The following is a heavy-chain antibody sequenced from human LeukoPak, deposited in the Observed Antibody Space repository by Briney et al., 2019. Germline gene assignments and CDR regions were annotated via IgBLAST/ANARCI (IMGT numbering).Heavy chain of an antibody. V-gene: IGHV1-2*02. CDR2: INPNSGGT. CDR1: GYTFTGYY. D-gene: IGHD3-22*01. Sequence: ASVKVSCKASGYTFTGYYMHWVRQAPGQGLEWMGWINPNSGGTNYAQKFQGRATMTRDTSISTAYMELSRLRSDDTAVYYCARDGYYDSSGVDYWGQGTLVTVSS. J-gene: IGHJ4*02. CDR3: ARDGYYDSSGVDY.